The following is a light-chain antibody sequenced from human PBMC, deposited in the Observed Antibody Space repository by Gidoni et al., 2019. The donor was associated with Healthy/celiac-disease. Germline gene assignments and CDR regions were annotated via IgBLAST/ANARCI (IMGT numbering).Light chain of an antibody. CDR2: DVS. CDR1: SSDVGGYNY. Sequence: QSALTQPASVSGSPGQSITLSCTGTSSDVGGYNYVSWYQQHPGKAPKLMIYDVSNRPSGVSNRFSCSKSGNTASLTISGLQAEDEADYYCSSYTSSSTLVFGTGTKVTVL. J-gene: IGLJ1*01. CDR3: SSYTSSSTLV. V-gene: IGLV2-14*01.